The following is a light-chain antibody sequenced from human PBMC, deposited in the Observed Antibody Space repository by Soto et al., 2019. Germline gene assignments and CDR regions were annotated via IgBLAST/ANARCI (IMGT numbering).Light chain of an antibody. CDR2: SAS. V-gene: IGKV1-39*01. CDR3: PQSYSSPFT. Sequence: DIQMTQSPSSLSASVGDRVTITCRASQSISSYLNWYQQKPGKAPNLLIYSASNLQSGVPSKFSGSGSGTDFTLTISSLQPKDFATYYCPQSYSSPFTFGPGTKVDIK. CDR1: QSISSY. J-gene: IGKJ3*01.